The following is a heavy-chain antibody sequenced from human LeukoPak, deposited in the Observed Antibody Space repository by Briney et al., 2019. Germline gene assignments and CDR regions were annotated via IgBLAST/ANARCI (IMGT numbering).Heavy chain of an antibody. CDR2: ISWSSGII. CDR3: AKDLGVYGERYFDY. Sequence: PGRSLRLSCAASGFTFDEYAIHWVRHAPGKGLEWVSGISWSSGIIGYADSVRGRFTISRDNAENSLYLQMNSLRPEDTALYHCAKDLGVYGERYFDYWGQGTLVTVSS. V-gene: IGHV3-9*01. D-gene: IGHD2/OR15-2a*01. CDR1: GFTFDEYA. J-gene: IGHJ4*02.